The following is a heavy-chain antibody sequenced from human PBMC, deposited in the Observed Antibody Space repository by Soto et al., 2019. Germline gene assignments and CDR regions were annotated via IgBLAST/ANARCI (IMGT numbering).Heavy chain of an antibody. Sequence: GASVKVSCKASGGTFSSYAISWVRQAPGQGLEWMGGIIPIFGTANYAQKFQGRVTITADESTSTAYMELSSLRSEDTAVYYCARGRSSSWYEGRFDPWGQGTLVTVSS. D-gene: IGHD6-13*01. CDR1: GGTFSSYA. CDR3: ARGRSSSWYEGRFDP. J-gene: IGHJ5*02. CDR2: IIPIFGTA. V-gene: IGHV1-69*13.